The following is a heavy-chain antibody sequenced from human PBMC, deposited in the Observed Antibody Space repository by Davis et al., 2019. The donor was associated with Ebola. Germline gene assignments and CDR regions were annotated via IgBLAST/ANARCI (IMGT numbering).Heavy chain of an antibody. D-gene: IGHD6-13*01. Sequence: PGGSLRLSCAASGFIFSSYWMSWVRQAPGKGLEWVANIKEDGSVKYYVDSVKGRFTIFRDNAKNSLYLQMNSLRAEDTAVYYCARTWQQLVTYWGQGTLVTVSS. V-gene: IGHV3-7*03. CDR2: IKEDGSVK. CDR3: ARTWQQLVTY. J-gene: IGHJ4*02. CDR1: GFIFSSYW.